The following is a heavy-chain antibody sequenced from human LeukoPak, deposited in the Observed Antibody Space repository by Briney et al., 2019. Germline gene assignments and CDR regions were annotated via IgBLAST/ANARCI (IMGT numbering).Heavy chain of an antibody. CDR3: ARSPRSDYFDY. J-gene: IGHJ4*02. CDR1: GYSISSGYY. V-gene: IGHV4-38-2*02. CDR2: IYHSGST. Sequence: SETLSLTCTVSGYSISSGYYWGWIRQPPGKGLEWIGSIYHSGSTYYNPSLKSRITTSVHTSKNQFSLKLSSVTAADTAVYYCARSPRSDYFDYWGQGTLVTVSS.